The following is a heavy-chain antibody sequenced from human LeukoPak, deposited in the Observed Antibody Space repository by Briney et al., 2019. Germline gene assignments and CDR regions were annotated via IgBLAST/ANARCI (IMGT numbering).Heavy chain of an antibody. Sequence: SVKVSCKASGGTFSSYAISWVRQAPGQGLEWMGRIIPILGIANYAQKFQGRVTITADKSTSTAYTELSSLRSEDTAVYYCARDRDSGYVHAFDIWGQGTMVTVSS. V-gene: IGHV1-69*04. D-gene: IGHD5-12*01. CDR1: GGTFSSYA. J-gene: IGHJ3*02. CDR2: IIPILGIA. CDR3: ARDRDSGYVHAFDI.